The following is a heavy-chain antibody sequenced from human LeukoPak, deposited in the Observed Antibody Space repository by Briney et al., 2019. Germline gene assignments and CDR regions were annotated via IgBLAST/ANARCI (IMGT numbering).Heavy chain of an antibody. D-gene: IGHD1-26*01. CDR2: MNPNSGKA. CDR1: GYTSPSYD. V-gene: IGHV1-8*01. J-gene: IGHJ4*02. CDR3: ARGPKWSGSYSYFDY. Sequence: SVKLSCNTSGYTSPSYDINWVRQATGQGLEWIRLMNPNSGKAGYAQKFQGRVTITRNTSITTAYMELSRMRSEDTAVYYCARGPKWSGSYSYFDYWGQGTLVTVSS.